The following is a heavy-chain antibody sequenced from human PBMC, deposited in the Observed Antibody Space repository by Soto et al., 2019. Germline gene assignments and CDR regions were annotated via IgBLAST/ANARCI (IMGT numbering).Heavy chain of an antibody. CDR1: GYTFTTYD. CDR3: ARVNGAIDH. Sequence: QVQLVQSGPEVKKPGASVRVSCKTSGYTFTTYDINWVRQAAGHGLEWMGWMNLRSGDNGLAREFQGRVTLTRDTSTSTAYMDLTNLKFEDTAVYFCARVNGAIDHRGQGTLVTVSS. CDR2: MNLRSGDN. V-gene: IGHV1-8*02. J-gene: IGHJ4*02. D-gene: IGHD2-8*01.